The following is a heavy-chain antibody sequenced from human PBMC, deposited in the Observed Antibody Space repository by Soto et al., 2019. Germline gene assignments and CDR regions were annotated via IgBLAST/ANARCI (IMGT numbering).Heavy chain of an antibody. Sequence: SETLSLTCAVSGGSISSSNGWSWVRQSPGKGLEWIGEIYHSGSTNYNPSLKSRVTISVDKSKNQFSLKLSSVTAADTAVYYCARINNSACQPIDYWGQGTLVTAPQ. V-gene: IGHV4-4*02. J-gene: IGHJ4*02. CDR2: IYHSGST. CDR1: GGSISSSNG. CDR3: ARINNSACQPIDY. D-gene: IGHD6-19*01.